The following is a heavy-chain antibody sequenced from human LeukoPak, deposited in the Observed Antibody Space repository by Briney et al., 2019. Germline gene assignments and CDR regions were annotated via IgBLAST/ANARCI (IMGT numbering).Heavy chain of an antibody. V-gene: IGHV4-39*01. J-gene: IGHJ3*02. Sequence: SETLSLTCTVSGGSIRSTSYYWGWIRQPPGKGLEWIVNIYYSGTTQYKPSLKSRVTISVDTSKNQLSLKLTSVTAADTAVYYCAGGRWHYSDSTGYYLDIWGQGTMVTVSS. CDR3: AGGRWHYSDSTGYYLDI. D-gene: IGHD3-22*01. CDR2: IYYSGTT. CDR1: GGSIRSTSYY.